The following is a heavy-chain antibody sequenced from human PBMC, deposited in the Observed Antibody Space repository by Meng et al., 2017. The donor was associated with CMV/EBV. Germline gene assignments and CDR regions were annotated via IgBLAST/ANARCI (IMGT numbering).Heavy chain of an antibody. V-gene: IGHV4-30-4*08. CDR2: IYYSGST. CDR1: GGCISSGDYF. CDR3: ARDNRRGGVDY. D-gene: IGHD3-3*01. J-gene: IGHJ4*02. Sequence: QHPESGLGHVEPSQPPSLTCTFSGGCISSGDYFWSCSRQPPGKGLELIGYIYYSGSTYYNPSLKSRVTISVDTSKNQFSLKLSSVTAADTAVYYCARDNRRGGVDYWGQGTLVTASS.